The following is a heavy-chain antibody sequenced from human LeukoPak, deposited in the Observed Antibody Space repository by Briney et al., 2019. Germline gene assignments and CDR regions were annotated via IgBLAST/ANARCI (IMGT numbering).Heavy chain of an antibody. CDR3: ARGSGSGSYYNERGGYY. Sequence: SVKVSCKASGGTFSSYTISWVRQAPGQGLEWMGRIIPILGIANYAQKFQGRVTITADKSTSTAYMELSSLRSEDTAVYYCARGSGSGSYYNERGGYYWGQGTLVTVSS. CDR2: IIPILGIA. J-gene: IGHJ4*02. D-gene: IGHD3-10*01. CDR1: GGTFSSYT. V-gene: IGHV1-69*02.